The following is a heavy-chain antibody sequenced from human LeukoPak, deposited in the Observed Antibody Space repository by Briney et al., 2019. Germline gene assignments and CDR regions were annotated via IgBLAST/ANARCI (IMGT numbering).Heavy chain of an antibody. CDR3: ARLDVLRYFDWLGIDY. CDR2: IYYSGST. Sequence: SETLSLTCTVSGGSISSSSCYWGWIRQPPGKGLEWIGSIYYSGSTYYNPSLKSRVTISVDTSKNQFSLKLSSVTAADTAVYYCARLDVLRYFDWLGIDYWGQGTLVTVSS. J-gene: IGHJ4*02. D-gene: IGHD3-9*01. V-gene: IGHV4-39*01. CDR1: GGSISSSSCY.